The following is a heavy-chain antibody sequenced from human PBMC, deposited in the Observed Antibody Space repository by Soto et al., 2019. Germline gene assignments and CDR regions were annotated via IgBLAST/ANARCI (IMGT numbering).Heavy chain of an antibody. Sequence: ASVKVSCKASGGTFSSYAISWVRQAPGQGLEWMGGIIPIFGTANYAQKFQGRVTITADESTSTAYMELSSLRSEDTAVYYCAIYIIAVAGSFDYWGQGTLVTVSS. V-gene: IGHV1-69*13. CDR3: AIYIIAVAGSFDY. CDR1: GGTFSSYA. CDR2: IIPIFGTA. D-gene: IGHD6-19*01. J-gene: IGHJ4*02.